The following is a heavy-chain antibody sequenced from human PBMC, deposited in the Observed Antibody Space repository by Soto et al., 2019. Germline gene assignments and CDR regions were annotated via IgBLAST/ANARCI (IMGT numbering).Heavy chain of an antibody. CDR3: STRAYDTNGYYRFDP. CDR1: GGSFSGHS. CDR2: INHSGRV. Sequence: SSETLSLTCAVYGGSFSGHSWTWIRQSPGKGLEWIGDINHSGRVNYSPSLKSRVTTSLDTSKNQFSLTLSAVTAADTAMYYCSTRAYDTNGYYRFDPWGQGTLVTVS. J-gene: IGHJ5*01. V-gene: IGHV4-34*01. D-gene: IGHD3-22*01.